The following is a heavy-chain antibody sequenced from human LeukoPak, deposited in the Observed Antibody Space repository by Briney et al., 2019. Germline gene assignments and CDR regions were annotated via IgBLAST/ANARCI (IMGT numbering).Heavy chain of an antibody. CDR3: ARDHGGYYYAYFDY. Sequence: PSQTLSLTCTVSGGSISSGGYYWRWIRQHPGKGLEWIGYIYYSGSTYYNPSLKSRVTISVDTSKNQFSLKLSSVTAADTAVYYCARDHGGYYYAYFDYWGQGTLVTVSS. D-gene: IGHD3-22*01. V-gene: IGHV4-31*03. CDR2: IYYSGST. J-gene: IGHJ4*02. CDR1: GGSISSGGYY.